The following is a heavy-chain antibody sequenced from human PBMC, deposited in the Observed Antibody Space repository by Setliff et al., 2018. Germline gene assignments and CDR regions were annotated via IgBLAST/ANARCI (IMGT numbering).Heavy chain of an antibody. V-gene: IGHV3-73*01. J-gene: IGHJ3*02. D-gene: IGHD5-18*01. Sequence: PGGSLRLSCAASGFTFSGSAMHWVRQASGKGLEWVGRIRSKANSYATAYAASVKGRFTISRDDSKNTAYLQMNSLKTEDTAVYYCTFARDGYDVFDIWGQGTMVTVSS. CDR3: TFARDGYDVFDI. CDR2: IRSKANSYAT. CDR1: GFTFSGSA.